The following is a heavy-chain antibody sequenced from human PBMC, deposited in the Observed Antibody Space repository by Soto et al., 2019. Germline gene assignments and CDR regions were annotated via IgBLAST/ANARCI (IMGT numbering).Heavy chain of an antibody. CDR3: SKGYSVYDWGHFDS. D-gene: IGHD5-12*01. CDR1: GFTFTTYA. Sequence: EVRLLESGGTVVQPGGSLRLSCAASGFTFTTYAVNWVRQAPGKGLEWVSGISGTGDTTYYADSVRGRSTISRDDGKNTIFLQMDSLRAEDTAVYYCSKGYSVYDWGHFDSWGQGTPVTVSS. CDR2: ISGTGDTT. V-gene: IGHV3-23*01. J-gene: IGHJ4*02.